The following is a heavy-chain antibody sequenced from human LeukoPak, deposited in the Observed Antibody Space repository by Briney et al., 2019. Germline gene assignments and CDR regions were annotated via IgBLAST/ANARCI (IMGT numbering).Heavy chain of an antibody. V-gene: IGHV3-23*01. Sequence: GGSLSLSCAASGFTFSSYAMSWVRQAPGKGLEWVSAISGSGGSTYYADSVKGRFTISRDNSKNTLYLQMNSLRAEDTAVYYCAKDGGGGESYSSSWYWYYYYYMDVWGKGTTVTVSS. J-gene: IGHJ6*03. D-gene: IGHD6-13*01. CDR1: GFTFSSYA. CDR3: AKDGGGGESYSSSWYWYYYYYMDV. CDR2: ISGSGGST.